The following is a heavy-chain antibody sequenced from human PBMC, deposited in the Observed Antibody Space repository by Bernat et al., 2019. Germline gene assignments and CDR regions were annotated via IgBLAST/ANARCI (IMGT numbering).Heavy chain of an antibody. CDR2: IIPIFGTA. J-gene: IGHJ4*02. CDR1: GGTFSSYA. Sequence: QVQLVQSGAEVKKPGSSVKVSCKASGGTFSSYAISWVRQAPGQGLEWMGGIIPIFGTANYAQKFQGRVTITADESMSTAYMELSSLRSEDTAVYYCAKEPSNPGIAELFDYWGQGTLVTVSS. CDR3: AKEPSNPGIAELFDY. D-gene: IGHD6-13*01. V-gene: IGHV1-69*01.